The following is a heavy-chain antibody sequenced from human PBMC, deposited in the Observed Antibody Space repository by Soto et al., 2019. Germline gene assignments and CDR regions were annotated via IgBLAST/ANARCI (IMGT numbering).Heavy chain of an antibody. J-gene: IGHJ3*02. CDR3: ARDSGDPGAFDI. CDR1: GGTFSSYT. D-gene: IGHD3-10*01. CDR2: IIPILGIA. V-gene: IGHV1-69*04. Sequence: RASVKVSCKASGGTFSSYTISWVRQAPGQGLEWMGRIIPILGIANYAQKFQGRVTITADKSTSTAYMGLSSLRSEDTAVYYCARDSGDPGAFDIWGQGTMVTVSS.